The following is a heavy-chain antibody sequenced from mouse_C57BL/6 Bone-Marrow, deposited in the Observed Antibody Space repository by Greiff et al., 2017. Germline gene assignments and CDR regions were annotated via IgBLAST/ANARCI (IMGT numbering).Heavy chain of an antibody. CDR1: GYSITSDY. Sequence: EVQLQESGPGLAKPSQTLSLTCSVTGYSITSDYWTWIRKFPGNKLEYMGYISYSGSTYYNPSLKSRISITRDTSKNQYYLQLNSVTTEYTATYYCARGALDYDYDGGFAYWGQGTLVTVSA. CDR2: ISYSGST. J-gene: IGHJ3*01. CDR3: ARGALDYDYDGGFAY. D-gene: IGHD2-4*01. V-gene: IGHV3-8*01.